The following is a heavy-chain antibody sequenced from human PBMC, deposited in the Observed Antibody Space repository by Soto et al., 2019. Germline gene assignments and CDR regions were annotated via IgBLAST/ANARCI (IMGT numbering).Heavy chain of an antibody. D-gene: IGHD2-15*01. CDR2: IYYSGST. J-gene: IGHJ4*02. CDR1: GGSISSSSYY. Sequence: SETLSLTCTVSGGSISSSSYYWGWIRQPPGKGLEWIGSIYYSGSTYYNPSLKSRVTISVDTSKNQFSLKLSSVTAADTAVYYCARPPYCSGGSCYSGYWGQGTLVTVSS. V-gene: IGHV4-39*01. CDR3: ARPPYCSGGSCYSGY.